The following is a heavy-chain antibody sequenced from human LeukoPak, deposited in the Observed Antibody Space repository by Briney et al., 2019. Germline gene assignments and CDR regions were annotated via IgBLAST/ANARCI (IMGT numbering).Heavy chain of an antibody. V-gene: IGHV1-69*01. D-gene: IGHD6-19*01. Sequence: SVKVSCKASGGTFSSYAISWVRQAPGQGLEWMGGIIPIFGTANYAQKFQSRVTITADESTSTAYMELSSLRSEDTAVYYCAREHPYSSGWYGDYWGQGTLVTVSS. CDR3: AREHPYSSGWYGDY. CDR2: IIPIFGTA. CDR1: GGTFSSYA. J-gene: IGHJ4*02.